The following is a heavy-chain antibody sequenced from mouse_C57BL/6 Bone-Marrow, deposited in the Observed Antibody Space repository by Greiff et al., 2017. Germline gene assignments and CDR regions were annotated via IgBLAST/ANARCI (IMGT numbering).Heavy chain of an antibody. CDR3: TFITTVPGDY. Sequence: EVQLVESGAELVRPGASVKLSCTASGFNFKDDYMHWVKQRPEQGLEWIGWIDPENGDTEYASKFQGKATITADTSSNTAYLQLSSLTSEDTAVYYCTFITTVPGDYWGQGTTLTVSS. V-gene: IGHV14-4*01. CDR1: GFNFKDDY. CDR2: IDPENGDT. J-gene: IGHJ2*01. D-gene: IGHD1-1*01.